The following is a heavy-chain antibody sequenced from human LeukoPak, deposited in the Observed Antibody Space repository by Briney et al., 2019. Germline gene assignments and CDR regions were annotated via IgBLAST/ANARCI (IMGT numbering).Heavy chain of an antibody. CDR2: IYHSGST. Sequence: SETLSLTCAVSGYSISSGYYWGWIRQPPGKGLEWIGSIYHSGSTYYNPSLKSRVTISVDTSKNQFSLKLSSVTAADTAVYYCARVDGYCSSTSCLHYFDYWGQGTLATVSS. J-gene: IGHJ4*02. CDR1: GYSISSGYY. CDR3: ARVDGYCSSTSCLHYFDY. D-gene: IGHD2-2*03. V-gene: IGHV4-38-2*01.